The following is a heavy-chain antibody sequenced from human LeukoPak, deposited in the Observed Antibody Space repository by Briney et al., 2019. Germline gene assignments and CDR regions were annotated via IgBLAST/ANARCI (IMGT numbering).Heavy chain of an antibody. J-gene: IGHJ4*02. CDR1: GFIFSNYW. Sequence: GGSLRLSCAASGFIFSNYWMSWVRQAPGKGPEWVANIKPDGSEKYYVDSVKGRFTISRDNAKISLFLQMNSLRAEDTALYYCARHLIGDTNGYYLGTYEHWGQGSLVTVSS. CDR2: IKPDGSEK. CDR3: ARHLIGDTNGYYLGTYEH. D-gene: IGHD3-22*01. V-gene: IGHV3-7*05.